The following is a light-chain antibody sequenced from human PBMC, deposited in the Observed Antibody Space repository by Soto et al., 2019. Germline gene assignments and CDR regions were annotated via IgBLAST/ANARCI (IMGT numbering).Light chain of an antibody. CDR1: QSVDTTF. V-gene: IGKV3D-15*01. J-gene: IGKJ2*01. CDR2: DAS. CDR3: QQYNKWPYT. Sequence: EIVLTQSPGSLSLSPGQRATLSCRASQSVDTTFFAWYQKKPGQAPRRLIYDASKRATGIPATFSGSGSGTEFTLTISSLQSEDFAVYYCQQYNKWPYTFGQGTKLEI.